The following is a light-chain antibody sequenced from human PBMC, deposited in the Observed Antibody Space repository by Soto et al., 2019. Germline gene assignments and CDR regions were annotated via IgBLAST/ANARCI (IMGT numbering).Light chain of an antibody. J-gene: IGLJ2*01. Sequence: QAVVTQEPSLTVSPGGTGTLTCATSTGAVTSGYYPNWFQQQPGQAPRALIYSTNNTYSWTPARFSGSLLGGKAALTLLGVQPEDEDDYSCLLYYGGQMGVFGGGTKLAV. CDR2: STN. V-gene: IGLV7-43*01. CDR3: LLYYGGQMGV. CDR1: TGAVTSGYY.